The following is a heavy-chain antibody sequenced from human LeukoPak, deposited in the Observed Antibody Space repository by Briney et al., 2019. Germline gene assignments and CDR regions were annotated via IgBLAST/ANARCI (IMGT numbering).Heavy chain of an antibody. CDR2: IKQDGSEK. J-gene: IGHJ4*02. V-gene: IGHV3-7*01. Sequence: GGSLRLSCAASGFTFSSYAMHWVRQAPGKGLEWVANIKQDGSEKYYVDSVKGRFTISRDNAKNSLYLQMNSLRAEDTAVYYCARDSRDCSGGSCYWIDIPYDYWGQGTLVTVSS. CDR1: GFTFSSYA. D-gene: IGHD2-15*01. CDR3: ARDSRDCSGGSCYWIDIPYDY.